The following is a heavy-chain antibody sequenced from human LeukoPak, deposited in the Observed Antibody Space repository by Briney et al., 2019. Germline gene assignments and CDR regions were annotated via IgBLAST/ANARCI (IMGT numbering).Heavy chain of an antibody. CDR2: IYSGGST. CDR1: GFTVSSNY. CDR3: ARGGSYLSAFDI. Sequence: GRSLRLSCAASGFTVSSNYMSWARQAPGKGLEWVSIIYSGGSTFYADSVKGRFTISRDNSKNTLYLQMNSLRAEDTAVYYCARGGSYLSAFDIWGQGTMVTVSS. J-gene: IGHJ3*02. D-gene: IGHD1-26*01. V-gene: IGHV3-53*01.